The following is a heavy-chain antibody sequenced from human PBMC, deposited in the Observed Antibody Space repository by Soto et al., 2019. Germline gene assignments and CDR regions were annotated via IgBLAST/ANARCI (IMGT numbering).Heavy chain of an antibody. Sequence: TLSLTSTVSVCSILSVVYFCIWIRQHPGKGLEWIGYIYYSGSTYYNPSLKSRVTISVDTSKNQFSLKLSSVTAADTAVYYCARDAQHHGMDVWGQGTTVTVSS. J-gene: IGHJ6*02. CDR1: VCSILSVVYF. D-gene: IGHD6-13*01. CDR2: IYYSGST. CDR3: ARDAQHHGMDV. V-gene: IGHV4-31*03.